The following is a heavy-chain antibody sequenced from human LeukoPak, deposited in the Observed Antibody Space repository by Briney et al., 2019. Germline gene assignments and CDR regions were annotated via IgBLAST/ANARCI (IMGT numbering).Heavy chain of an antibody. V-gene: IGHV4-30-4*08. D-gene: IGHD3-3*01. CDR2: IYYSGST. J-gene: IGHJ4*02. Sequence: PSQTLSLTFTVSGGSISSGDYYWSWIRQPPGKGLEWIGYIYYSGSTYYNPSLKSRVTISVDTSKNQFSLKLSSVTAADTAVYYCARGNYDFWGGYYSHFDYWGQGTLVTVSS. CDR1: GGSISSGDYY. CDR3: ARGNYDFWGGYYSHFDY.